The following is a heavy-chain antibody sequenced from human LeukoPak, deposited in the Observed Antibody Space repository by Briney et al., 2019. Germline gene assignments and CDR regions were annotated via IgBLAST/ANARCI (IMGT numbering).Heavy chain of an antibody. J-gene: IGHJ2*01. CDR1: GYTFTGYY. Sequence: ASVKVSCKASGYTFTGYYMHWVRQAPGQGLEWMGWINPNSGGTNYAQKFQGSVTMTRDTSISTAYMELSRLRSDDTAVYYCARDLARRGYSYGSGFWGRGTLVTVSS. D-gene: IGHD5-18*01. V-gene: IGHV1-2*02. CDR3: ARDLARRGYSYGSGF. CDR2: INPNSGGT.